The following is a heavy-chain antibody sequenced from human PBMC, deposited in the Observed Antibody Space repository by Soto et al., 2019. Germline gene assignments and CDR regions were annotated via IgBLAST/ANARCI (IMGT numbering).Heavy chain of an antibody. CDR1: GFTFSSYA. Sequence: EVQLLESGGGLVQPGGSLRLSCAASGFTFSSYAMSWVRQAPGKGLEWVSAISGSGGSTYYADSVKGRFTISRDNSKKVLYLKMNSLRAEDTAVYYCAKGAEAEDGATGWFDPWGQGTLVTVSS. V-gene: IGHV3-23*01. D-gene: IGHD6-13*01. J-gene: IGHJ5*02. CDR2: ISGSGGST. CDR3: AKGAEAEDGATGWFDP.